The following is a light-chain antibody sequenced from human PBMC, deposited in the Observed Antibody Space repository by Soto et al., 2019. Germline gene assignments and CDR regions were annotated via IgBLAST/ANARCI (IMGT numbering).Light chain of an antibody. V-gene: IGKV1-39*01. J-gene: IGKJ4*01. Sequence: DIQMTHSPSTLSASVLYIVTITFRSSQSIITWLALYQQKPGKAPKLLIYAASSLQSGFPSRFSFSGSGTDFTLTISSLQPEDFATYYCQQSYSTPLTFGGGTKVDIK. CDR1: QSIITW. CDR3: QQSYSTPLT. CDR2: AAS.